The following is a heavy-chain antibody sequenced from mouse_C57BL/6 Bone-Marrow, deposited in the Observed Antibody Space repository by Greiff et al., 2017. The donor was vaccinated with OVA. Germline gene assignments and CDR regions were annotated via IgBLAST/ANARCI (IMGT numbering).Heavy chain of an antibody. CDR3: ARQGGSRGYFDY. J-gene: IGHJ2*01. CDR1: GFTFSSYT. CDR2: ISGGGGNT. Sequence: EVKLMESGGGLVKPGGSLKLSCAASGFTFSSYTMSWVRQTPEKRLEWVATISGGGGNTYYPDSVKGRFTISRDNAKNTLYLQMSSLRSEDTALYYCARQGGSRGYFDYWGQGTTLTVSS. V-gene: IGHV5-9*01.